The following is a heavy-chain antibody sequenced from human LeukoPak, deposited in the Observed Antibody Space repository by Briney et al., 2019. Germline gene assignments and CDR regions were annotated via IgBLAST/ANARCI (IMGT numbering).Heavy chain of an antibody. Sequence: GGSLRLSCAASGFTFSSYGMHWVRQAPGKGLEWVAVIWYDGSNKYYADSVKGRFTISRDNSKNTLYLQMNSLRAEDTAVYYCAREPSLGDAFDIWGQGTMVTVSS. V-gene: IGHV3-33*01. D-gene: IGHD7-27*01. CDR1: GFTFSSYG. CDR2: IWYDGSNK. J-gene: IGHJ3*02. CDR3: AREPSLGDAFDI.